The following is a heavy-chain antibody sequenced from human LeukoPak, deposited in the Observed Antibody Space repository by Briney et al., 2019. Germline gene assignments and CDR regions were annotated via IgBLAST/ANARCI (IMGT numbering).Heavy chain of an antibody. Sequence: PGGSLRLSCAASGFTFSSYGMHWVRQAPGKGLEWVAVISYDGSSKYYADSVKGRFTISRDNSKNTLYLQMNSLRAEDTAVYYCARVWPHGSSGYSYWGQGTLVTVSS. CDR1: GFTFSSYG. D-gene: IGHD3-22*01. CDR2: ISYDGSSK. V-gene: IGHV3-30*03. CDR3: ARVWPHGSSGYSY. J-gene: IGHJ4*02.